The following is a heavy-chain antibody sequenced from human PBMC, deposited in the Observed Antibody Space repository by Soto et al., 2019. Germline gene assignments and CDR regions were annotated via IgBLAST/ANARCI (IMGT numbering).Heavy chain of an antibody. CDR3: XXXXXXXXXXXXYGMDV. J-gene: IGHJ6*02. CDR1: GFTFSSYG. V-gene: IGHV3-33*01. CDR2: IWYAGSNK. Sequence: SGGGVVQPGRSLRLSCAASGFTFSSYGMHWVRQAPGKGLEWVAVIWYAGSNKYYADSVEGRFTIXXDNSKNTLYLQMNXXXXXXXXXXXXXXXXXXXXXXXXYGMDVWGQGTTVTVSS.